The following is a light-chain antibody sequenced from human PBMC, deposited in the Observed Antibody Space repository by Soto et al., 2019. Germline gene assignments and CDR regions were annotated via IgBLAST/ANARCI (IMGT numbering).Light chain of an antibody. CDR2: LNSDGSH. Sequence: QPVLTQSPSASASLGASVKLTCTLSSGHSSYAIAWHQQQPEKGPRYLMKLNSDGSHNKVDGIPDRFSGSSSGAERYLTIFSLQSEDEADYYCQTWSTGIHVFGAGTQLTVL. J-gene: IGLJ1*01. V-gene: IGLV4-69*01. CDR3: QTWSTGIHV. CDR1: SGHSSYA.